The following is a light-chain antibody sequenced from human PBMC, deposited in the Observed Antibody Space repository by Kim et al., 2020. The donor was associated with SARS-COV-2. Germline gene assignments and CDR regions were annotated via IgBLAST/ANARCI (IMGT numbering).Light chain of an antibody. Sequence: SASVGDSFTITCRASQGIRNDLTWYQQKPGQAPKRLIYSASNLQTGVPSRFSGSGSGTEFTLTISNVQPEDFATYYCLQYTSHVLSFGGGTKLEI. CDR3: LQYTSHVLS. CDR1: QGIRND. V-gene: IGKV1-17*02. J-gene: IGKJ4*01. CDR2: SAS.